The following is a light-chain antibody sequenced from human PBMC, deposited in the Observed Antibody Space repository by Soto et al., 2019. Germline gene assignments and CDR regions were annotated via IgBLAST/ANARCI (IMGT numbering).Light chain of an antibody. Sequence: DIQMTQSPSTLSASVGDRVTITCRASQSISSWLAWYQQKPGKAPKLLIYKASSLESGVPSRFSGSGSGTEFTLTISSLQPDDFATYYCQQYNSNPGTFGQGTKVEIK. CDR1: QSISSW. CDR2: KAS. CDR3: QQYNSNPGT. V-gene: IGKV1-5*03. J-gene: IGKJ1*01.